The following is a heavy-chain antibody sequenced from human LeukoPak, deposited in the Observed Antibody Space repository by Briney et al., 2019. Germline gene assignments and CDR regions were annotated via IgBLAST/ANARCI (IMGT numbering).Heavy chain of an antibody. Sequence: SSETLSLTCGVSGGAITNYYWNWIRQAPGKGLEWLGYIYYTGSTTYNPSVKSRITISLDTSKKQISLKLRSVTAADTAVYYCARSLGYGSFDYWGQGTLVTVSS. D-gene: IGHD5-18*01. J-gene: IGHJ4*02. CDR3: ARSLGYGSFDY. CDR1: GGAITNYY. V-gene: IGHV4-59*01. CDR2: IYYTGST.